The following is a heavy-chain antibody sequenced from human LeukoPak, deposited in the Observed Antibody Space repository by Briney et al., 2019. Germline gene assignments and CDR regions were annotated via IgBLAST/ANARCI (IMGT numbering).Heavy chain of an antibody. Sequence: GGSLRLSCAASGFTFSSYAMHWVRQAPGKGLEWVSGISWNSGSIGYADSVKGRFTISRDNAKNSLYLQMNSLRAEDTALYYCAKDSHYGSGSYYDYWGQGTLVTVSS. CDR2: ISWNSGSI. V-gene: IGHV3-9*01. CDR1: GFTFSSYA. D-gene: IGHD3-10*01. J-gene: IGHJ4*02. CDR3: AKDSHYGSGSYYDY.